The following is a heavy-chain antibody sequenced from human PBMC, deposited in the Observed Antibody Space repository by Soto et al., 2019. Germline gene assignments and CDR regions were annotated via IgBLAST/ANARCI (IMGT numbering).Heavy chain of an antibody. D-gene: IGHD3-22*01. CDR3: ATAGVGITMIPWVY. J-gene: IGHJ4*02. Sequence: ASVKVSCKVSGYTLTELSMHWVRQAPGKGLEWKGGFDPEDGETIYAQKFQGRVTMTEDTSTDTAYMELSSLRSEDTAVYYCATAGVGITMIPWVYWGQGTLVTVSS. CDR2: FDPEDGET. V-gene: IGHV1-24*01. CDR1: GYTLTELS.